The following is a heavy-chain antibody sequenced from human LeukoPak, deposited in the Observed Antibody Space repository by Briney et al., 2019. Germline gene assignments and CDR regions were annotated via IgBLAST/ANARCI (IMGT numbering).Heavy chain of an antibody. CDR2: ISAGGGGS. D-gene: IGHD3-10*01. V-gene: IGHV3-23*01. CDR1: RFTFSSYA. Sequence: GGSLRLSCAAPRFTFSSYAMSWVRQAPGKGLEWVSSISAGGGGSYYADSVQGRFTISRDTSKNTLYLQMNSLRAEDTAVYYCAKGGRMVRGVIVTNYYFDYWGQGTLVTVSS. CDR3: AKGGRMVRGVIVTNYYFDY. J-gene: IGHJ4*02.